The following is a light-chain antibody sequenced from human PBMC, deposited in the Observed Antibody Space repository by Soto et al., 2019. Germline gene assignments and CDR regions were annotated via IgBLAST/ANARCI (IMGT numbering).Light chain of an antibody. CDR2: DAS. J-gene: IGKJ4*01. V-gene: IGKV3-11*01. Sequence: EIVLTQSPATLSLSPGERATLSCRASQSVSSYLAWYQQKPGQAPRLLIYDASNRATGIPARFSGSGSGTDFTLSISSLEPEIFAIYYYQQRSNWPPVTFGGGTKVEIK. CDR1: QSVSSY. CDR3: QQRSNWPPVT.